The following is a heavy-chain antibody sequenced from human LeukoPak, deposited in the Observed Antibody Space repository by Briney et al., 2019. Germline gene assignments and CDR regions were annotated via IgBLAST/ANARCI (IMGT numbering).Heavy chain of an antibody. D-gene: IGHD4-17*01. V-gene: IGHV3-64D*06. CDR2: ISTNGGTT. CDR1: GFTFSTYA. J-gene: IGHJ4*02. Sequence: GGSLRLACSASGFTFSTYAMHWVRQAPGKGLEYVSSISTNGGTTYSAESSRGRFAISRDNSKNTLYLQMSSLRADDTAVYYCVKGPGPTVNYYFDFWGQGTLVTVSS. CDR3: VKGPGPTVNYYFDF.